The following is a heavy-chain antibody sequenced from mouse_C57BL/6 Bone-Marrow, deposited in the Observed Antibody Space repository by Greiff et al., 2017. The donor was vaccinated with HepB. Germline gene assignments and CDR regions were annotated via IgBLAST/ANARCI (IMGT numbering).Heavy chain of an antibody. CDR1: GFNIKNTY. V-gene: IGHV14-3*01. Sequence: EVQLQQSVAELVRPGASVKLSCTASGFNIKNTYMHWVKQRPEQGLEWIGRIDPANGNTKYAPKFQGKATITADKSSSTAYMQLSSLTSEDSEVYFCARYFLPSPGGFAYWGQGTLVTVSA. J-gene: IGHJ3*01. D-gene: IGHD5-5*01. CDR3: ARYFLPSPGGFAY. CDR2: IDPANGNT.